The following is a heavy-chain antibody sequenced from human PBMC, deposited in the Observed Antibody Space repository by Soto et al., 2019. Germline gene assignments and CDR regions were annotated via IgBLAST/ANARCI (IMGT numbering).Heavy chain of an antibody. CDR1: GFTFSSYA. V-gene: IGHV3-23*01. CDR3: AKDGYRGSGRYYYYMDV. CDR2: ISGSGGST. J-gene: IGHJ6*03. Sequence: PGGSLRLSCAASGFTFSSYAMSWVRQAPGKGLEWVSAISGSGGSTYYADSVKGRFTISRDNSKNTLYLQMNSLRAEDTDVYYCAKDGYRGSGRYYYYMDVWGKGTTVTVSS. D-gene: IGHD3-10*01.